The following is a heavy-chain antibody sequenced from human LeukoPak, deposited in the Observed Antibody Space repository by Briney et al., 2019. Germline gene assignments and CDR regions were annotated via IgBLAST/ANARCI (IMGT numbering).Heavy chain of an antibody. CDR3: ARAIPAARLYYYYYYMDV. Sequence: SETLSLTCTVSGVSISSSNSYWGWIRQPPGKGLEWIGEINHSGSTNYNPSLKSRVTISVDTSKNQFSLKLSSVTAADTAVYYCARAIPAARLYYYYYYMDVWGKGTTVTVSS. CDR2: INHSGST. CDR1: GVSISSSNSY. V-gene: IGHV4-39*07. J-gene: IGHJ6*03. D-gene: IGHD6-6*01.